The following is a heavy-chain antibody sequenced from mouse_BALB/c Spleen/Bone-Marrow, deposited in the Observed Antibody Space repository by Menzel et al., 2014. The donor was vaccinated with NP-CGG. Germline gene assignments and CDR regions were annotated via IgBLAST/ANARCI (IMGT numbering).Heavy chain of an antibody. D-gene: IGHD4-1*01. CDR1: GYTFTSSW. J-gene: IGHJ2*01. V-gene: IGHV1S130*01. CDR3: ARSGFDY. Sequence: VKLMESGSVLVRPGASVKLSCKASGYTFTSSWMHWAKQRPGQGLEWIGEIHPNSGNTNYNEKFKGKATLTVDTSSSPAYVDLSSLTSEDSAVYYCARSGFDYWGQGTTLTVSS. CDR2: IHPNSGNT.